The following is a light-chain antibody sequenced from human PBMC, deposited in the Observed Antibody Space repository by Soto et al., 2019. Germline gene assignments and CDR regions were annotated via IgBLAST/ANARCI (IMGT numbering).Light chain of an antibody. CDR3: QQYGSSPLT. CDR2: GPY. J-gene: IGKJ4*01. Sequence: EIVLTQSPGTLSLSPGERATLSCRASQSVSSSYLAWYQQKTGQANTLPTYGPYSSDNGIPERFSGSGSGTDFTLTISRLEPEDFAVYYCQQYGSSPLTFGGGTKVDSK. V-gene: IGKV3-20*01. CDR1: QSVSSSY.